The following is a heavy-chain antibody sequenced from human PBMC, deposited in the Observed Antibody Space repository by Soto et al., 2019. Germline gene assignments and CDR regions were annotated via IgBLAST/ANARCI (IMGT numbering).Heavy chain of an antibody. V-gene: IGHV3-74*03. CDR2: LSSDGFGA. J-gene: IGHJ4*02. Sequence: GGSLRLSCAASGFSLSPYWMHWVRQVPGRGLEWVARLSSDGFGAAYADSVKGRFFISRDIARNTLSLQMNSLRADDTAVYYCARDLGGSEYWGQGTLVTVSS. D-gene: IGHD3-16*01. CDR3: ARDLGGSEY. CDR1: GFSLSPYW.